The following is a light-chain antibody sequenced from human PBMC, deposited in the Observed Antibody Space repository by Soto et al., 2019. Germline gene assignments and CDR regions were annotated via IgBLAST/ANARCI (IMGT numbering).Light chain of an antibody. CDR1: DSNY. CDR2: EVV. Sequence: QSVLTQPPSASGSPGQSVTISCTGTDSNYVSWYQQHPGKAPKLLIYEVVKRPSGVPDRFSGSKSGNTASLTVSGLQAEDEADYHCTSYAGNHNLVFGGGTQLTVL. CDR3: TSYAGNHNLV. V-gene: IGLV2-8*01. J-gene: IGLJ2*01.